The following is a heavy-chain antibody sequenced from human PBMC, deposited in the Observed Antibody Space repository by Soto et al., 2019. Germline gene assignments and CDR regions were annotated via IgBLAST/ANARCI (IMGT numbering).Heavy chain of an antibody. J-gene: IGHJ6*02. V-gene: IGHV3-23*01. CDR1: GFTLSTYG. Sequence: EEELLESGGGLVQPGGSLRLSCAASGFTLSTYGMTWVRQAPGKGLEWVSAITGTGGNTYYVDSMKGRFTVSRDNSKNMLYLQVNSLRAEDTAVYYSARIRGYYYGLDLWGQGTTVTVSS. CDR2: ITGTGGNT. CDR3: ARIRGYYYGLDL.